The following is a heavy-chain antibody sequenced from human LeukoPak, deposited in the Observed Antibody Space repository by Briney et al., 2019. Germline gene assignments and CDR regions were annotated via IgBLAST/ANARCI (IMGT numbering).Heavy chain of an antibody. CDR1: GGSISSYY. J-gene: IGHJ4*02. D-gene: IGHD3-10*01. CDR2: IHTSGST. Sequence: SETLSLTCSFSGGSISSYYWSWIRQPAGKGLEWIGRIHTSGSTNYNPSLKSRVTMSVDTSKNQFSLKLKSVTAADTAVYYCAASIGGEEIDYWGQGTLVTVSS. V-gene: IGHV4-4*07. CDR3: AASIGGEEIDY.